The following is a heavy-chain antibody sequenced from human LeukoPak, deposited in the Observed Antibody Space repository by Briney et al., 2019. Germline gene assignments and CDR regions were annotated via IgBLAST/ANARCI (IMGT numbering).Heavy chain of an antibody. D-gene: IGHD3-10*01. CDR2: ISRSGEST. CDR1: GFTFSNYA. J-gene: IGHJ4*02. V-gene: IGHV3-23*01. Sequence: GGSLRLSCAASGFTFSNYAMSWVRQAPGKGLEWVSAISRSGESTYYADSVKGRFTISRDNSKNTLYLQMNSLRAEDTAVYYCAKDGGGLWFGELLPIDYWGQGTLVTVSS. CDR3: AKDGGGLWFGELLPIDY.